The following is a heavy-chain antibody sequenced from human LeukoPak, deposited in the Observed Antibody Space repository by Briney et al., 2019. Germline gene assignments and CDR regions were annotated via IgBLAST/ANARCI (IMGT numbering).Heavy chain of an antibody. CDR3: ARAPAGGGYGGEYYYYYMDV. D-gene: IGHD3-16*01. J-gene: IGHJ6*03. CDR2: IYYSGST. CDR1: GGSISSYY. Sequence: SETLSLTRTVSGGSISSYYWSWIRQPPGRGLEWIGYIYYSGSTNYNPSLKSRVTISVDTSKNQFFLDLRSVTAADTAVYYCARAPAGGGYGGEYYYYYMDVWGKGTTVTVSS. V-gene: IGHV4-59*08.